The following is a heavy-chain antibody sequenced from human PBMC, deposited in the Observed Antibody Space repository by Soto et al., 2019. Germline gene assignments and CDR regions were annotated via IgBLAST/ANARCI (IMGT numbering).Heavy chain of an antibody. CDR1: GYSFTSYW. CDR2: IYPGDSDT. CDR3: AGGGVRGVITRTRDYYGMDV. J-gene: IGHJ6*02. D-gene: IGHD3-10*01. V-gene: IGHV5-51*01. Sequence: PGESLKISCKGSGYSFTSYWIGWVRQMPGKGLEWMGIIYPGDSDTRYSPSFQGQVTISADKSISTAYLQWSSLRASDTAMYYCAGGGVRGVITRTRDYYGMDVWGQGTTVTVSS.